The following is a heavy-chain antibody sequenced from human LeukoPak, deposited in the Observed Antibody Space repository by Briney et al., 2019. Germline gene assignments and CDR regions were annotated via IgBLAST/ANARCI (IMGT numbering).Heavy chain of an antibody. CDR1: GYSISSGYY. J-gene: IGHJ4*02. CDR2: IYHSGST. CDR3: AGLPIRYFETN. Sequence: SETLSLTCAVSGYSISSGYYWGWIRQPPGKGLEWIGSIYHSGSTYYNPSLKSRVTISVDTSKNQFSLKLSSVTAADTAVYYCAGLPIRYFETNWGQGTLVTVSS. V-gene: IGHV4-38-2*01. D-gene: IGHD3-9*01.